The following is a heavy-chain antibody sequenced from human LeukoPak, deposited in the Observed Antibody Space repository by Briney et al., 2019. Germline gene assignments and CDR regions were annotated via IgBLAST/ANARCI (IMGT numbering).Heavy chain of an antibody. D-gene: IGHD3-3*02. V-gene: IGHV3-23*01. Sequence: QPGGSLRLSCAASGFTFSNYAMRWVRQAPGKGLQWVSAIGSSGATQHYADAVKGRFTISRDNSKNTVYLQMNSLRGEDTAVYYCARVFSTYYFDYWGQGTLVTVSS. CDR2: IGSSGATQ. J-gene: IGHJ4*02. CDR3: ARVFSTYYFDY. CDR1: GFTFSNYA.